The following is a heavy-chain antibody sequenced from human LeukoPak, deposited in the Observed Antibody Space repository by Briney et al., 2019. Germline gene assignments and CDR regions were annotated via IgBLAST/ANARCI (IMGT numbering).Heavy chain of an antibody. J-gene: IGHJ6*03. CDR1: GGSISNYY. V-gene: IGHV4-59*01. CDR3: ARVLRWRYYYMDV. Sequence: SETLSLTCSVSGGSISNYYWSWIRQPPGKGLEWIGYIFYSGGTNYNPSLKSRVTISVDTSKNQFSLKLNSVTAADTAVYYCARVLRWRYYYMDVWGKGTTVTISS. CDR2: IFYSGGT. D-gene: IGHD4-23*01.